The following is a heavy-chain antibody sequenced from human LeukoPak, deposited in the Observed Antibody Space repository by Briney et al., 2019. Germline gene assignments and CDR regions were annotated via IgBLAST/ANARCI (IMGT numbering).Heavy chain of an antibody. CDR2: INTYNGNT. CDR1: GYTFNTYG. Sequence: ASVKVSCKASGYTFNTYGISWVRQAPGQGLEWMGWINTYNGNTNYAQKFQGRVTMTTDTSTSTAYMELRSLRSDDTAVYYCAREGSPWRYYDSSGYYYWFDPWGQGTLVTVSS. CDR3: AREGSPWRYYDSSGYYYWFDP. J-gene: IGHJ5*02. D-gene: IGHD3-22*01. V-gene: IGHV1-18*01.